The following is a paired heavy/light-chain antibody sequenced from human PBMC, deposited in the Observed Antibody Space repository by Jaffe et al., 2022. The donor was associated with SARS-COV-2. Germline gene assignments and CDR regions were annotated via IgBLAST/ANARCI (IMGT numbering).Heavy chain of an antibody. J-gene: IGHJ4*02. CDR2: IIPIFATT. CDR1: GGTFRRFG. D-gene: IGHD3-10*01. Sequence: QEQLVQSGAEVKKPGSSVKVSCKASGGTFRRFGISWVRQAPGQGLEWMGGIIPIFATTTYAEKFQQRVTISADESSSTAYVEVTGLKSEDTAVYYCARGHSGSHFLLDSWGQGTLVTVSS. CDR3: ARGHSGSHFLLDS. V-gene: IGHV1-69*01.
Light chain of an antibody. J-gene: IGKJ4*01. CDR2: DAS. CDR1: QSVSTF. CDR3: QQCSTWPPVT. Sequence: EVVLTQSPATLSLSPGERATLSCKASQSVSTFLAWYQQTPGQAPRLLIYDASNRATGIPDRFTGSGSGTDFTLTISSLEPEDSAVYYCQQCSTWPPVTFGGGTKVEIK. V-gene: IGKV3-11*01.